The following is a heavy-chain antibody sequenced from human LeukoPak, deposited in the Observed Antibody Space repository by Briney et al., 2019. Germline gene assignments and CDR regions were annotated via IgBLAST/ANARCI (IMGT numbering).Heavy chain of an antibody. V-gene: IGHV5-51*01. D-gene: IGHD6-13*01. CDR3: ARGLRAAAGSGVYYFDN. J-gene: IGHJ4*02. Sequence: GESLQISCQVSGYSFTSYWIGWVRQMPGKGLEWMAIMYPRDSDISYSPSFQGQVTISADKSISIASLQWDSLKASDTAMYYCARGLRAAAGSGVYYFDNWGQGTLVSVSS. CDR1: GYSFTSYW. CDR2: MYPRDSDI.